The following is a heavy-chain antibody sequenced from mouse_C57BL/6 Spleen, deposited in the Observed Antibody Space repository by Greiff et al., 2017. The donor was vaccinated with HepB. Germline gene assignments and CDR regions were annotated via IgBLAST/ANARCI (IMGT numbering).Heavy chain of an antibody. CDR2: INPNNGGT. CDR1: GYTFTDYY. D-gene: IGHD1-1*01. Sequence: EVQLQQSGPELVKPGASVKISCKASGYTFTDYYMNWVKQSHGKSLEWIGDINPNNGGTSYNQKFKGKATLTVDKSSSTAYMELRSLTSEDSAVYYCAREEVYYYGSSWACFAYWGQGTLVTVSA. J-gene: IGHJ3*01. V-gene: IGHV1-26*01. CDR3: AREEVYYYGSSWACFAY.